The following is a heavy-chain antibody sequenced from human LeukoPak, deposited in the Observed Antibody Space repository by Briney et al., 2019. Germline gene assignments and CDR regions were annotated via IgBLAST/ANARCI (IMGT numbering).Heavy chain of an antibody. CDR2: IIPILGIA. D-gene: IGHD6-13*01. V-gene: IGHV1-69*04. Sequence: SVKVSCKASGGTFSSYAISWVRQAPGQGLEWMGRIIPILGIANYAQKFQGRVTITADKSTITAYMELSSLRSEDTAVYYCARRPIAAAGPNFDYWGQGTLVTVSS. CDR3: ARRPIAAAGPNFDY. CDR1: GGTFSSYA. J-gene: IGHJ4*02.